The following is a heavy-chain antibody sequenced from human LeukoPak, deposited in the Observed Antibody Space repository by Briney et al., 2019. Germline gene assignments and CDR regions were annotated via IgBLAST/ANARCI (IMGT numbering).Heavy chain of an antibody. D-gene: IGHD2/OR15-2a*01. Sequence: GGSLRLSCAASGFTFSSYAMSWVRQAPGKGLEWVSAISGSGGSTYYANSVKGRFTISRDNSKNTLYLQMNSLRAEDTAVYYCATSGLSRFGFWGQGTLVTVPS. CDR2: ISGSGGST. CDR1: GFTFSSYA. V-gene: IGHV3-23*01. J-gene: IGHJ4*02. CDR3: ATSGLSRFGF.